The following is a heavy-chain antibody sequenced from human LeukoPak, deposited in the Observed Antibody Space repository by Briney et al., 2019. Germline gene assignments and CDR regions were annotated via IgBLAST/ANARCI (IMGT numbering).Heavy chain of an antibody. CDR2: ISYDGSNK. CDR1: GFTFSSYG. CDR3: AKDLHYDILTGTDY. D-gene: IGHD3-9*01. J-gene: IGHJ4*02. V-gene: IGHV3-30*18. Sequence: GGSLRLSCAASGFTFSSYGMHWVRQAPGKGLEWVAVISYDGSNKYYADSVKGRFTISRDNSKNTLYLQMSSLRAEDTAVYYCAKDLHYDILTGTDYWGQGTLVTVSS.